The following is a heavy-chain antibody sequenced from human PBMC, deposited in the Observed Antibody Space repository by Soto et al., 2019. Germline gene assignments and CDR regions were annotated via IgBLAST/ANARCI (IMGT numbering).Heavy chain of an antibody. CDR1: GFNFSNYW. Sequence: PGGSMRVSCAAAGFNFSNYWRSWISKAPGKGLEWVANIKQDGKQDGGEKFYVDSVKGRFTISRDNAKSSLYLQMNSLRAEDTAVYYCARGRGTGQINYFDYWGQGTLVTSPQ. V-gene: IGHV3-7*01. D-gene: IGHD1-1*01. CDR2: IKQDGKQDGGEK. CDR3: ARGRGTGQINYFDY. J-gene: IGHJ4*02.